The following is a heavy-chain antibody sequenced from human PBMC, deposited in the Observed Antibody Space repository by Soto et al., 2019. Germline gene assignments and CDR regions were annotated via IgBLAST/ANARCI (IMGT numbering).Heavy chain of an antibody. Sequence: GGSLRLSCAASGFTFSGSAMHWVRQASGKGLEWVGRIRSKANSYATAYAASVKGRFTISRDDSKNTAYLQMNSLKTEDTAVYYCTRLPEYSSGWYGTYYFDYWGQGTLVTVSS. CDR3: TRLPEYSSGWYGTYYFDY. J-gene: IGHJ4*02. CDR2: IRSKANSYAT. D-gene: IGHD6-19*01. V-gene: IGHV3-73*01. CDR1: GFTFSGSA.